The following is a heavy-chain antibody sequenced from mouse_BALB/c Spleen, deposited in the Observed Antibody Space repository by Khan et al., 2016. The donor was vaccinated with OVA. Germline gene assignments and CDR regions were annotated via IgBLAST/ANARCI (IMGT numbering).Heavy chain of an antibody. D-gene: IGHD1-1*01. V-gene: IGHV1S81*02. CDR1: GYSFTSYY. CDR2: INPSNGGT. J-gene: IGHJ2*01. Sequence: QVQLKESGAELVKPGASVRLSCKASGYSFTSYYLYWVKQRPGQGLEWIGDINPSNGGTNFNEKFKIKATLTVDKSSSTAYMQLSSLTSEDSVVYYCARRGLRWDFDYWGQGTTLTVSS. CDR3: ARRGLRWDFDY.